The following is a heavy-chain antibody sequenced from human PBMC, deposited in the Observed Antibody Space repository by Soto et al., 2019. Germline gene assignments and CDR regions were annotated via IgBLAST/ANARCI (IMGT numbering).Heavy chain of an antibody. Sequence: QVQLVQSGAEVKKPGASVKVSCKASGYTFTSYGISWVRQAPGQGLEWMGGLSADNGNTNYAQKLPGRVTMTTDTSTSTAYVVLRSLSSDDTAVYSCARDNDVRPFDSWGQGTLVTVSS. V-gene: IGHV1-18*01. J-gene: IGHJ4*02. CDR2: LSADNGNT. CDR3: ARDNDVRPFDS. D-gene: IGHD1-1*01. CDR1: GYTFTSYG.